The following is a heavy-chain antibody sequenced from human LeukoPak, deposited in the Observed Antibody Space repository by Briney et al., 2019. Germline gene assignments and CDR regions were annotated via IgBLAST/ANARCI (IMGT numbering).Heavy chain of an antibody. J-gene: IGHJ4*02. D-gene: IGHD3-22*01. CDR2: IIPIFGTA. Sequence: ASVKVSCKASGGTFNSYAISWVRQAPGQGLEWMGGIIPIFGTANYAQKFQGRVTITTDESTSTAYMELSSLRSEDTAVYYCARSPRYYDSSGYRVYYFDYWAREPWSPSPQ. CDR1: GGTFNSYA. V-gene: IGHV1-69*05. CDR3: ARSPRYYDSSGYRVYYFDY.